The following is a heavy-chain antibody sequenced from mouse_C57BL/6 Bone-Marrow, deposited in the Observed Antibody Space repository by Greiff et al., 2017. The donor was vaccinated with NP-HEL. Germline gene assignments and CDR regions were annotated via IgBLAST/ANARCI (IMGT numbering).Heavy chain of an antibody. CDR3: AREGRWVRRGYWYFDV. CDR2: INPSNGGP. CDR1: GYTFTSYW. V-gene: IGHV1-53*01. D-gene: IGHD1-1*02. Sequence: VQLQQPGTELVKPGTSVKLSCKSSGYTFTSYWMHWVKQRPGQGLEWIGHINPSNGGPNYNEKFKSKATLTVDKSSSTAYMQLSSLTSDDSADYYCAREGRWVRRGYWYFDVWDTGTTVTVSS. J-gene: IGHJ1*03.